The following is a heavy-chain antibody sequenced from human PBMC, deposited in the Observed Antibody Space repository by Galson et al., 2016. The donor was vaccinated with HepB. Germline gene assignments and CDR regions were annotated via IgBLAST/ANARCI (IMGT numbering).Heavy chain of an antibody. CDR2: ISYDGSNK. CDR3: ARSSYDSSGYSFLCDI. J-gene: IGHJ3*02. D-gene: IGHD3-22*01. V-gene: IGHV3-30*03. Sequence: SLRLSCAASGFTFSTYGMHWVRQAPGKGLEWVALISYDGSNKYYADSVNGRFTISRDNSKSTLYLQMNSLRAEDTAVYYCARSSYDSSGYSFLCDIWGQGTMVTVSS. CDR1: GFTFSTYG.